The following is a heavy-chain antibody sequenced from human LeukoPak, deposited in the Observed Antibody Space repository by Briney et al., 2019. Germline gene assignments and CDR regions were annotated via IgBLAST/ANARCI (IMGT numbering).Heavy chain of an antibody. CDR3: AKPYDYSNYGHYGMDV. CDR2: ISGSGSST. CDR1: GFTFSNYA. V-gene: IGHV3-23*01. J-gene: IGHJ6*02. D-gene: IGHD4-11*01. Sequence: GGSLRLSCAASGFTFSNYAINWVRQAPGKGLECVSAISGSGSSTYYADSVKGRFTISRDNSKNTLYLQMNSLRAEDTAVYYCAKPYDYSNYGHYGMDVWGQGTTVTVSS.